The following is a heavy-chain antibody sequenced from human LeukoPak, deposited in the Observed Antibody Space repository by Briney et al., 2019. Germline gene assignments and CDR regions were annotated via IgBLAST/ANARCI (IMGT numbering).Heavy chain of an antibody. V-gene: IGHV3-23*01. CDR1: GFTFSSYA. D-gene: IGHD3-9*01. CDR2: ISGSGGST. J-gene: IGHJ4*02. CDR3: AKVDILTGYPDY. Sequence: GGSLRLSCAASGFTFSSYAMSWVRRAPGKGLEWVSAISGSGGSTYYADSVKGRFTISRDNSKNTLYLQMNSLRAEDTAVYYCAKVDILTGYPDYWGQGTLVTVSS.